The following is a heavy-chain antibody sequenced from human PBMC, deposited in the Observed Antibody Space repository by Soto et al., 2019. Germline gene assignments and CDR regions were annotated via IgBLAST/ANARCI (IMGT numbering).Heavy chain of an antibody. J-gene: IGHJ6*02. D-gene: IGHD3-10*01. CDR1: GDNFKKNV. CDR2: TIPALGKT. V-gene: IGHV1-69*10. Sequence: ASVKVSCKTSGDNFKKNVFTWVRQAPGQGLEWMGGTIPALGKTHYIEKFQGRVTITVDDATRTVYMEVRDLTSEDMAIYYCARGPFRPSAMDVWGQGTTVTVSS. CDR3: ARGPFRPSAMDV.